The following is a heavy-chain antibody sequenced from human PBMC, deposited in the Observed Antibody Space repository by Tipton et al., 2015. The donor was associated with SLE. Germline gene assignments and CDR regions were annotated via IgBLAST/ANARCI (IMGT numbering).Heavy chain of an antibody. Sequence: GSLRLSCAASGFTFSDYYMSWIRQAPGKGLEWVSYISSSGSTIYYADSVKGRFTISRDNAKNSLYLQMNSLRAEDTAVYYCARDSFWSGYYYYYYYMDVWGKGTTVTVSS. J-gene: IGHJ6*03. CDR1: GFTFSDYY. D-gene: IGHD3-3*01. V-gene: IGHV3-11*04. CDR3: ARDSFWSGYYYYYYYMDV. CDR2: ISSSGSTI.